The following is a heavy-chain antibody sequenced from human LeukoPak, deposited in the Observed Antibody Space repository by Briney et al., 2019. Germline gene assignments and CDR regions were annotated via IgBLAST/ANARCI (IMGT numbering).Heavy chain of an antibody. D-gene: IGHD3-9*01. CDR1: GYSFTSYW. V-gene: IGHV5-51*03. CDR2: IYPGDSDT. J-gene: IGHJ4*02. CDR3: ARRSVGTYYDILTGYEADY. Sequence: GESLKISCKGSGYSFTSYWIGWVRQMPGKGLEWMGIIYPGDSDTRYSPSFQGQVTISADKSISTAYLQWSSLKASDTAMYYCARRSVGTYYDILTGYEADYWGQGTLVTVSS.